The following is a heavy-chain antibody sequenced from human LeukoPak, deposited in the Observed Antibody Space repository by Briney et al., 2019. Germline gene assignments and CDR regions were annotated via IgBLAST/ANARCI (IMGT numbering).Heavy chain of an antibody. J-gene: IGHJ4*02. CDR2: INPNSGGT. V-gene: IGHV1/OR15-1*02. D-gene: IGHD3-22*01. CDR1: GYIFTDYY. CDR3: ARDGQYYYDSSGYEFDY. Sequence: ASVKVSCKASGYIFTDYYIHWVRQAPGQELGWMGRINPNSGGTNYAQKFQGRVTMTRDTSISTAYTELSSLRSEDTATYYCARDGQYYYDSSGYEFDYWGQGTLVTVSS.